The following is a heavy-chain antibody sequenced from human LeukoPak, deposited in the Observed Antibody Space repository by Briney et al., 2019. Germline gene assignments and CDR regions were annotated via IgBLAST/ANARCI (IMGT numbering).Heavy chain of an antibody. CDR2: IIPILGIA. J-gene: IGHJ5*02. D-gene: IGHD2-2*01. CDR1: GYTFTGYY. V-gene: IGHV1-69*02. Sequence: GAPVKVSCKASGYTFTGYYMHWVRQAPGQGLEWMGRIIPILGIANYAQKFQGRVTITADKSTSTAYMELSSLRSEDTAVYYCARVDRPFCSSTSCTLGRTGWFDPWGQGTLVTVSS. CDR3: ARVDRPFCSSTSCTLGRTGWFDP.